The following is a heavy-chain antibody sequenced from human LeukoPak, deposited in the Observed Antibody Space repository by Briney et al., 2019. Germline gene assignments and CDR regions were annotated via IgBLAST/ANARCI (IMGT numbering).Heavy chain of an antibody. CDR2: ISSSSSTI. D-gene: IGHD3-3*01. V-gene: IGHV3-48*02. CDR1: GFTFSSYI. CDR3: AGRRGVYYDFWSGQPHQAFDI. J-gene: IGHJ3*02. Sequence: PGGSLRLSCAASGFTFSSYIMNWVRQAPGKGLEWVSYISSSSSTIYYADSVKGRFTISRDNAKNSLYLQMNSLRDEDTAVYYCAGRRGVYYDFWSGQPHQAFDIWGQGTMVTVSS.